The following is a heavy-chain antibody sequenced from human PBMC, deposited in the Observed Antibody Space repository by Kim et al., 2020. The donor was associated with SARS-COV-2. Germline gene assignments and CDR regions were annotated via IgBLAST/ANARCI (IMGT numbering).Heavy chain of an antibody. V-gene: IGHV3-30*18. CDR2: ISYDGSNK. CDR3: AKDLEYCSSTSCYVDYYYGMDV. Sequence: GGSLRLSCAASGFTFSSYGMHWVRQAPGKGLEWVAVISYDGSNKYYADSVKGRFTISRDNSKNTLYLQMNSLRAEDTAVYYCAKDLEYCSSTSCYVDYYYGMDVWGQGTTVTVSS. J-gene: IGHJ6*02. D-gene: IGHD2-2*01. CDR1: GFTFSSYG.